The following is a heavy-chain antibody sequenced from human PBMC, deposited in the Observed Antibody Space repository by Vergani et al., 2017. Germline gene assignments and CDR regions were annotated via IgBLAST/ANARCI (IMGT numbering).Heavy chain of an antibody. CDR1: GGSISSSSYY. CDR3: ARGQLREPNKLSGTVFDY. D-gene: IGHD6-13*01. CDR2: IYYSGST. V-gene: IGHV4-39*01. Sequence: QLQLQESGPGLVKPSETLSLTCTVSGGSISSSSYYWGWIRQPPGKGLEWIGSIYYSGSTYYNPSLKSRVTISVDTSKNQFSLKLSSVTAADTAVYYCARGQLREPNKLSGTVFDYWGQGTLVTVSS. J-gene: IGHJ4*02.